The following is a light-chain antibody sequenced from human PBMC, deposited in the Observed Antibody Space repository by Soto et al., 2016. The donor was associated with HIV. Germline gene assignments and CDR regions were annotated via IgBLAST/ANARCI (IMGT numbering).Light chain of an antibody. CDR2: DNR. V-gene: IGLV3-21*03. J-gene: IGLJ1*01. Sequence: SYELTQPPSVSVAPGKTATITCGGNNIGSKSVHWYQQKPGQAPRLVVYDNRDRPSGIPERFSGSNSGNTATLTISRVEAGDEADYYCQVWDSSSDHLYVFGTGTKVTVL. CDR3: QVWDSSSDHLYV. CDR1: NIGSKS.